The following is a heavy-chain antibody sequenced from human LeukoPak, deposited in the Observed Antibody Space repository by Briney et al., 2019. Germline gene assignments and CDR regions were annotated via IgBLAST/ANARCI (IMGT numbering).Heavy chain of an antibody. D-gene: IGHD1-26*01. CDR1: GGSISSYY. CDR2: IYYSGST. J-gene: IGHJ3*02. Sequence: SETLSLTCTVSGGSISSYYWSWIRQPPGKGLEWIGYIYYSGSTNYNPSLKSRVTISVDTSKNQFSLKLSSVTAADTAVYYCARAPPRWELPPRAFDIWGQGTMVTVSS. CDR3: ARAPPRWELPPRAFDI. V-gene: IGHV4-59*01.